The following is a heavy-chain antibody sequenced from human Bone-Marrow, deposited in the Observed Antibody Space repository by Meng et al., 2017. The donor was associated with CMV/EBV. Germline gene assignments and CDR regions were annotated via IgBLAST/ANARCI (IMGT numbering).Heavy chain of an antibody. D-gene: IGHD1-26*01. CDR3: AKDMEAGSYLTYYYYYGMDV. V-gene: IGHV3-21*04. CDR1: GFTFSSYS. Sequence: GESLKISCAASGFTFSSYSMNWVRQAPGKGLEWVSSISSSSSYIYYADSVKGRFTISRDNSKNTLYLQMNSLRAEDTAVYYCAKDMEAGSYLTYYYYYGMDVWGQGTTVTVSS. CDR2: ISSSSSYI. J-gene: IGHJ6*02.